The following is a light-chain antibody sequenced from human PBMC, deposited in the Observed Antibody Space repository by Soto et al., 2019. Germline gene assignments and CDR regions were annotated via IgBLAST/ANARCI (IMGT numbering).Light chain of an antibody. CDR2: GGS. CDR3: QQYSSSRT. J-gene: IGKJ1*01. CDR1: QSVNSNH. Sequence: DIVLTQSPGTLSLSPGERATLSCRASQSVNSNHLAWYQQKPGQAPRLLIYGGSSRATGIPVRFSGSGSETDFTLTITRLEPEDFAVYYCQQYSSSRTFGQGTKVDIK. V-gene: IGKV3-20*01.